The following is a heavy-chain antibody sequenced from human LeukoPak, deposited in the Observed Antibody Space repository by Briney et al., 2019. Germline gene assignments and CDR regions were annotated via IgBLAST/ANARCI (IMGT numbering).Heavy chain of an antibody. J-gene: IGHJ4*02. D-gene: IGHD2-2*01. CDR2: ISGSGTSA. V-gene: IGHV3-23*01. CDR1: GFTFSSYA. Sequence: GGSLRLSCAASGFTFSSYAMTWVRQAPGEGLQWVSGISGSGTSAYYADSVRGRFTISRDNSKNTLYLQMNSLRVEDTAVHYCVRDNACKFDYWGQGTLVTVSS. CDR3: VRDNACKFDY.